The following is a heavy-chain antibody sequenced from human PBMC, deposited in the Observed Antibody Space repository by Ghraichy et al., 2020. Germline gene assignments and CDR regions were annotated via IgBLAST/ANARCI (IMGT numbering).Heavy chain of an antibody. CDR2: IYYSGST. CDR3: ARCLGYSYGYFDY. J-gene: IGHJ4*02. CDR1: GGSISSYY. V-gene: IGHV4-59*01. Sequence: SETLSLTCTVSGGSISSYYWSWIRQPPGKGLEWIGYIYYSGSTNYNPSLKSRVTISVDTSKNQFSLKLSSVTAADTAVYYCARCLGYSYGYFDYWGQGTLVTVSS. D-gene: IGHD5-18*01.